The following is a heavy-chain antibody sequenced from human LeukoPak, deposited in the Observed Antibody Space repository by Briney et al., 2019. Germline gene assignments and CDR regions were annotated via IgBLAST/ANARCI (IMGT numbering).Heavy chain of an antibody. Sequence: GGSLRLSCAASGFTFSSYGMHWVRQAPGKGLEWVAVISYDGSNKYYADSVKGRFTISRDNSENTLYLQMNSLRAEDTAVYYCAKDGPGIAAAAIDYWGQGTLVTVSS. D-gene: IGHD6-13*01. CDR2: ISYDGSNK. V-gene: IGHV3-30*18. CDR1: GFTFSSYG. J-gene: IGHJ4*02. CDR3: AKDGPGIAAAAIDY.